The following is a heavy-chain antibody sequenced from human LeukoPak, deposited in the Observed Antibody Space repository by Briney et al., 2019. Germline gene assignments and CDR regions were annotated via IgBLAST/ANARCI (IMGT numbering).Heavy chain of an antibody. CDR1: GFTFSRYS. CDR2: ISSSSSYI. Sequence: RPGGSLRLSCAASGFTFSRYSMNWVRQAPGKGLEWVSSISSSSSYIYYADSEKGRFTISRDNAKNSLYLQMNSLRAEDTAVYYCARDYSSGWYYFDYWGQGTLVTVSS. CDR3: ARDYSSGWYYFDY. D-gene: IGHD6-19*01. V-gene: IGHV3-21*01. J-gene: IGHJ4*02.